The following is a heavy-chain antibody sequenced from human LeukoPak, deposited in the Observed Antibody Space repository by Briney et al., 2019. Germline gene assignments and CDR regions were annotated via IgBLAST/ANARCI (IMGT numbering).Heavy chain of an antibody. CDR1: GFTFSSYA. CDR2: VSYDGSNK. D-gene: IGHD1-26*01. J-gene: IGHJ4*02. V-gene: IGHV3-30-3*01. Sequence: GGSLRLSCAASGFTFSSYAMHWVRQAPGKGLEWVAVVSYDGSNKYYADSVKGRFTISRNNAKNSLYLQMDSLRVEDTAVYYCARVMYSPERTPEDYWGQGTLVTVSS. CDR3: ARVMYSPERTPEDY.